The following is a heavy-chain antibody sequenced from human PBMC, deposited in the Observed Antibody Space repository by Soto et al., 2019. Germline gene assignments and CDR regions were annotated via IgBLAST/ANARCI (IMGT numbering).Heavy chain of an antibody. CDR1: GFTFSTFS. CDR2: ISGGGRLI. CDR3: ARDLGWAFDS. J-gene: IGHJ4*02. Sequence: EVQLVESGGGSVQPGGSLRLSCAASGFTFSTFSMNWVRQAPGRGLEWISYISGGGRLISYVDSVKGRFTISRDNAKNSLYLQMDSLTDEDTAVYYCARDLGWAFDSWGQGTLVTVSS. D-gene: IGHD6-19*01. V-gene: IGHV3-48*02.